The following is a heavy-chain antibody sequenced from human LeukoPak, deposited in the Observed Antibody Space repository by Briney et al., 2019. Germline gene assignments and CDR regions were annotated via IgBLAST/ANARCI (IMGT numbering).Heavy chain of an antibody. CDR1: GFTFSSYD. J-gene: IGHJ3*02. V-gene: IGHV3-23*01. CDR3: AKVGKRVDLIVVVIADAFDI. D-gene: IGHD3-22*01. Sequence: GGSLRLSCAASGFTFSSYDMSWVRQAPGKGLEWVSAISGSGGSTYYADSVKGRFTISRDNSKNTLYLQMNSLRAEDTGVYYCAKVGKRVDLIVVVIADAFDIWGQGTMVTVSS. CDR2: ISGSGGST.